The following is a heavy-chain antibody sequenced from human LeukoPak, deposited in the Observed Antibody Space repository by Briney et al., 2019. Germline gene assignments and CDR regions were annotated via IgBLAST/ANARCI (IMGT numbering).Heavy chain of an antibody. V-gene: IGHV4-39*01. CDR3: ASQDGVEVIIPGWFDP. CDR2: IYYSGST. D-gene: IGHD3-3*01. J-gene: IGHJ5*02. CDR1: GGSIISSSYY. Sequence: SETLSLTCTVSGGSIISSSYYWGWIRQPPGKGLEWIGSIYYSGSTYYNPSLKSRVTISVDTSKNQFSLKLSSVTAADTAVYYCASQDGVEVIIPGWFDPWGQGTLVTVSS.